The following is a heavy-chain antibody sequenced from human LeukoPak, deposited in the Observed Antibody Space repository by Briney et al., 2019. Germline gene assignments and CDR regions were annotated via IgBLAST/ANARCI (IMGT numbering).Heavy chain of an antibody. V-gene: IGHV4-34*01. CDR1: GAYLSDYY. CDR2: VAHKGPTVYSPTLNR. Sequence: SETLSLTCAVYGAYLSDYYWSWIRQSPGKGLQWIGEVAHKGPTVYSPTLNRKYNPSLESRVTMSVDPSKNQFSLKLTSVTVADTATYYCVRQGTNSGYYLLDYWGPGHLVTVSS. D-gene: IGHD3-3*01. J-gene: IGHJ4*02. CDR3: VRQGTNSGYYLLDY.